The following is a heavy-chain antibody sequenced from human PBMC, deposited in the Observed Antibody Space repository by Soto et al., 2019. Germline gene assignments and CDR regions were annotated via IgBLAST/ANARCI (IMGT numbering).Heavy chain of an antibody. V-gene: IGHV4-34*01. CDR3: ARGDGYYCYANLFEY. Sequence: SETLALTCAVSGGSFSGYYWSWIRQRPGKGLEWIGEINHSGSTNYNPSLKSRVTISVDTSKNQFSLKLSSVTAADTAVYYCARGDGYYCYANLFEYWGQGTLVNVSS. J-gene: IGHJ4*02. CDR2: INHSGST. D-gene: IGHD3-10*01. CDR1: GGSFSGYY.